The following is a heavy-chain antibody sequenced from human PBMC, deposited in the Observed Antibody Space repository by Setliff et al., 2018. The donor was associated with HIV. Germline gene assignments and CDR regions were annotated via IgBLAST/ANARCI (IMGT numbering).Heavy chain of an antibody. J-gene: IGHJ4*02. V-gene: IGHV3-30*04. D-gene: IGHD3-22*01. Sequence: GGSLRLSCAASGFTFGSYPMHWVRQAPGKGLEWVAVISYGGGLKLYADSVKGRFTIYRDFSDNTLYLQMNSLRAEDTAEYYCAKELAASGLGYFDSWGRGILVTVSS. CDR1: GFTFGSYP. CDR3: AKELAASGLGYFDS. CDR2: ISYGGGLK.